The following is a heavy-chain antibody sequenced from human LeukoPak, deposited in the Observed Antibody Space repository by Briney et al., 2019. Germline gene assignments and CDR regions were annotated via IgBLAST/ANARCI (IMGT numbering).Heavy chain of an antibody. J-gene: IGHJ4*02. CDR3: ARLVDSSGYYLDY. CDR1: GGSISSGDYY. Sequence: SETLSLTCTVSGGSISSGDYYWSWIRQPPGKGLEWIGYIYYSGSTNYNPSLKSRVTISVDTSKNQFSLKLSSVTAADTAVYYCARLVDSSGYYLDYWGQGTLVTVSS. CDR2: IYYSGST. D-gene: IGHD3-22*01. V-gene: IGHV4-61*08.